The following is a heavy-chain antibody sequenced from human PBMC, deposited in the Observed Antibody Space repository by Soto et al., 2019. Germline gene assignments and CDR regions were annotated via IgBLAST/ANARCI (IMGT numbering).Heavy chain of an antibody. D-gene: IGHD2-15*01. Sequence: QVQLVQSGAEVKKPGSSVKVSCKASGGTFSSYAISWVRQAPGQGLEWMGGIIPTFGTANYAQKFQGRVTITADKSTSTAYMELSSLRSEDTAVYYCARALGYCSGGSCYFTWFDPWGQGTLVTVSS. V-gene: IGHV1-69*06. CDR2: IIPTFGTA. J-gene: IGHJ5*02. CDR1: GGTFSSYA. CDR3: ARALGYCSGGSCYFTWFDP.